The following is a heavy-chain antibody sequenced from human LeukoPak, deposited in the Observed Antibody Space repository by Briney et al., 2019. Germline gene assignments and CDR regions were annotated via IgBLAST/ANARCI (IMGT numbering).Heavy chain of an antibody. Sequence: SQTLSFTCTVSGGSISSGDYYWSWIRQPPGKGLEWIGYIYYSGSTYYNPSLKSRVTISVDTSKNQFSLKLSSVTAADTAVYYCARVPYGDYAYYYMDVWGKGTTVTVSS. CDR2: IYYSGST. CDR1: GGSISSGDYY. V-gene: IGHV4-30-4*08. D-gene: IGHD4-17*01. J-gene: IGHJ6*03. CDR3: ARVPYGDYAYYYMDV.